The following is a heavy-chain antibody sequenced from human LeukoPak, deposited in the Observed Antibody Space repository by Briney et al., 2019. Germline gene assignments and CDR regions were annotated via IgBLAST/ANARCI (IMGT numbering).Heavy chain of an antibody. CDR1: GGSISSTSYY. D-gene: IGHD6-6*01. V-gene: IGHV4-39*02. Sequence: SDTLSLTCSVSGGSISSTSYYWGWVRQPPGKGLEWIGSIYYSGSTYYNPSLKSRVTISVDTSKNQLSLKLNSVTAADTAVYYCAREYSSSSFDSWGQGTLVTVSS. J-gene: IGHJ4*02. CDR3: AREYSSSSFDS. CDR2: IYYSGST.